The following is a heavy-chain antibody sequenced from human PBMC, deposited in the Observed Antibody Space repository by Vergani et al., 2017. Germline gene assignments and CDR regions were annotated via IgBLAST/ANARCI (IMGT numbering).Heavy chain of an antibody. J-gene: IGHJ6*02. CDR2: INSDGSST. CDR1: GFTFSSYW. V-gene: IGHV3-74*01. D-gene: IGHD3-10*01. CDR3: ARERPGQYYGSGGRGV. Sequence: EVQLVESGGGLVQPGGSLRLSCAASGFTFSSYWMHWVRHAPGKGLVWVSRINSDGSSTSYADSVKGRFTISRDNAKNTLYLQMNSLRDEDTAVYYCARERPGQYYGSGGRGVWGQGTTVTVSS.